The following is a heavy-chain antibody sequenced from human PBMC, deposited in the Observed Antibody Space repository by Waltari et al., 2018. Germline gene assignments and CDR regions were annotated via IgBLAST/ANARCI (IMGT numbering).Heavy chain of an antibody. CDR3: ARDRVTMVQGVIPEYFQH. D-gene: IGHD3-10*01. Sequence: EVQLVESGGGLVKPGGSLRLSCAASGFPFSSYSMTWVRQAPGKGLEWVSSISSSSSYIYYADSVKGRFTISRDNAKNSLYLQMNSLRAEDTAVYYCARDRVTMVQGVIPEYFQHWGQGTLVTVSS. CDR1: GFPFSSYS. J-gene: IGHJ1*01. V-gene: IGHV3-21*01. CDR2: ISSSSSYI.